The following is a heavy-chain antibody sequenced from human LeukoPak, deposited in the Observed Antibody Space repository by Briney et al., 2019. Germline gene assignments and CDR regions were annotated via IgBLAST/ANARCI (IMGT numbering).Heavy chain of an antibody. CDR3: ARSYGSGRARKNWFDP. CDR2: IYPGDSDT. J-gene: IGHJ5*02. D-gene: IGHD3-10*01. V-gene: IGHV5-51*01. Sequence: GESLKISCKGSGYSFTGYWIGWVRQRPGKGLEWIGIIYPGDSDTRYSPSFQGQVTISADKSISTAYLQWSSLKASDTAMYYCARSYGSGRARKNWFDPWGQGTLVTVSS. CDR1: GYSFTGYW.